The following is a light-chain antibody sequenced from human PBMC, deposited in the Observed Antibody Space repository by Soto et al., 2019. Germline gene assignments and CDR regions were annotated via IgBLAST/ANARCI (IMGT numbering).Light chain of an antibody. Sequence: DIQMTQSPSTLSASVGDRVTITCRASQSISSWLAWYQQKPGKAPKLLIYDASSLESGVPSRFSGSGFGTDFNFTITGLQPEDIATYYCQQFDNLPLTFGGGTKVDIK. V-gene: IGKV1-5*01. CDR2: DAS. CDR3: QQFDNLPLT. CDR1: QSISSW. J-gene: IGKJ4*01.